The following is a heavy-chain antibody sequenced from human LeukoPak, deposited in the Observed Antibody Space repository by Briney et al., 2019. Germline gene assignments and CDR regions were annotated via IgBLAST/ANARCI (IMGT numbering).Heavy chain of an antibody. CDR2: ISDIGSI. D-gene: IGHD2/OR15-2a*01. J-gene: IGHJ4*02. CDR1: GGSISSYY. Sequence: SETLSLTCTVSGGSISSYYWSWIRQPPGKGLEWIAYISDIGSINYNPSLKSRVTISLDTSKNQFSLKLSSVTAADTAVYYCAGHHPRNTVDFWGQRTLVTVSS. CDR3: AGHHPRNTVDF. V-gene: IGHV4-59*08.